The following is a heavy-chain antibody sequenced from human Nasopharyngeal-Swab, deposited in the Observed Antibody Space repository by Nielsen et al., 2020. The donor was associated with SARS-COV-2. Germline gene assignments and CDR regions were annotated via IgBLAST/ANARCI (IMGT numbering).Heavy chain of an antibody. J-gene: IGHJ6*02. V-gene: IGHV4-39*02. CDR3: ARDTMVRGVYYYYYGMDV. CDR1: GGSISSSSYY. Sequence: SETLSLTCTVSGGSISSSSYYWGWIRQPPGKGLEWIGSIYYSGSTYYNPSLKSRVTISVDTSKNQFSLQLSSVTAAETAVYYCARDTMVRGVYYYYYGMDVWGQGTTVTVSS. CDR2: IYYSGST. D-gene: IGHD3-10*01.